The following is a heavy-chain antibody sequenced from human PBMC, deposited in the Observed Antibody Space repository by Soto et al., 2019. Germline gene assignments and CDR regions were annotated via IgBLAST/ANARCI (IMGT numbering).Heavy chain of an antibody. D-gene: IGHD4-17*01. Sequence: QVQLQQWGAGLLKPSETLSLTCAVYGGSFSGYYWSWIRQPPGKGLEWSGEINHSGRTNYNPSLKSRVTISVDTSKNQFSRKLSSVTAADTAVYYCARLAFSTVTTPNYFDYWGQGTLVTVSS. CDR2: INHSGRT. V-gene: IGHV4-34*01. CDR3: ARLAFSTVTTPNYFDY. CDR1: GGSFSGYY. J-gene: IGHJ4*02.